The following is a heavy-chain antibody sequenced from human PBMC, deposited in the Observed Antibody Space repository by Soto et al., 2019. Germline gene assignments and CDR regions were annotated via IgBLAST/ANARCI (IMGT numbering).Heavy chain of an antibody. CDR2: VSTNDDRT. V-gene: IGHV1-18*01. D-gene: IGHD3-22*01. CDR3: TRELNTESSAYYSFAY. Sequence: QVQLVQSGPEVKMPGASVKVSCKTSGYTFTAYGLAWLRQAPGQRPEWMGGVSTNDDRTNYAQKFQGRVHMTTDRSTTTTYMELRSLRADDTAVYYCTRELNTESSAYYSFAYWGQGTLVTVSS. J-gene: IGHJ4*02. CDR1: GYTFTAYG.